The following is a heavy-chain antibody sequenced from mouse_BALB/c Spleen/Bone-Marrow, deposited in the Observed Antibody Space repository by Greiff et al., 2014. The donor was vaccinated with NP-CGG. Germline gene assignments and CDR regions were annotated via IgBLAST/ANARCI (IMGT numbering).Heavy chain of an antibody. CDR3: ARERDLTLDY. CDR1: GFSLTGYG. D-gene: IGHD4-1*01. V-gene: IGHV2-9*02. Sequence: QVQLQQSGPGLVAPSQSLSITCTVSGFSLTGYGVHWVRQPPGKGLEWLGVIWAGGSTDYNSALMSRLSINKDNSKSQVFLKMNSLQTDDTAMYYCARERDLTLDYWGQGTPLTVSS. CDR2: IWAGGST. J-gene: IGHJ2*01.